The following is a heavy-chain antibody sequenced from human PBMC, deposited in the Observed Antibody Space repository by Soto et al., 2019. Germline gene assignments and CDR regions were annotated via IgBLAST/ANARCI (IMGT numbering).Heavy chain of an antibody. Sequence: GSLSLSCAASGFTFSTLAMSWVRQPPGEGLEWVSTLSAGGSIYYADSVKGRFIISRDTSKNTLYLQMSSLTADDTAVYYCAKEPPYSTSWAHFDCWGQGTLVTVSS. CDR2: LSAGGSI. J-gene: IGHJ4*02. CDR3: AKEPPYSTSWAHFDC. V-gene: IGHV3-23*01. D-gene: IGHD6-13*01. CDR1: GFTFSTLA.